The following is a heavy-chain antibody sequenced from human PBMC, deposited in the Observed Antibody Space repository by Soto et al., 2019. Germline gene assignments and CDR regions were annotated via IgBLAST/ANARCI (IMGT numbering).Heavy chain of an antibody. CDR3: ARDLTYYDILTGQADMIFFDY. D-gene: IGHD3-9*01. Sequence: ASVKVSCKASGYTFTSYGISWVRQAPGQGLEWMGWISAYNGNTNYAQKLQGRVTMTTDTSTSTAYMELRSLRSDDTAVYYCARDLTYYDILTGQADMIFFDYWGQGTLVTVSS. J-gene: IGHJ4*02. V-gene: IGHV1-18*01. CDR1: GYTFTSYG. CDR2: ISAYNGNT.